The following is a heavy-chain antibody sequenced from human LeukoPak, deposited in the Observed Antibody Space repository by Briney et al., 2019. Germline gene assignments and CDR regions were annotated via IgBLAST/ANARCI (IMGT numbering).Heavy chain of an antibody. V-gene: IGHV4-4*02. Sequence: PSETLSLTCAVSGGSISSSNWWSWVRQPPGKGLEWIGEVYHSGSTNYNPSLKSRVTISVDTSKNQFSLKVSSVTAADTAVYYCARHGTTGTNLNWFDPWGQGTLVTVSS. CDR2: VYHSGST. J-gene: IGHJ5*02. CDR1: GGSISSSNW. CDR3: ARHGTTGTNLNWFDP. D-gene: IGHD1-1*01.